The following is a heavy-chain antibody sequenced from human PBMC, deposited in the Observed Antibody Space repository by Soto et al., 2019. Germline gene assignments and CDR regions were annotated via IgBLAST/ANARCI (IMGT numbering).Heavy chain of an antibody. CDR3: ARDLDSSGWYNWFEA. CDR1: GFTFSSYS. J-gene: IGHJ5*02. CDR2: ISSSSSAI. Sequence: ERSLRLSCAASGFTFSSYSMNWIRQAPAKGQEWVSYISSSSSAIFYSDSVKGRLTISRDNAKNLLYLQMSCLRAEDTAVYYCARDLDSSGWYNWFEAWGQGTLVTVTS. V-gene: IGHV3-48*01. D-gene: IGHD6-19*01.